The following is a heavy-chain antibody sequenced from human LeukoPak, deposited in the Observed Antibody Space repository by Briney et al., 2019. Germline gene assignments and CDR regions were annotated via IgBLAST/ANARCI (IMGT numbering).Heavy chain of an antibody. CDR2: IYYSGST. CDR1: GGSISSSSYY. D-gene: IGHD4-17*01. Sequence: PSETLSLTCTVSGGSISSSSYYWGWIRQPPGKGLEWIGSIYYSGSTYYNPSLKSRVTISVDTSKNQFSPKLSSVTAADTAVYYCAREPPPDYGDYGKGGDYWGQGTLVTVSS. CDR3: AREPPPDYGDYGKGGDY. J-gene: IGHJ4*02. V-gene: IGHV4-39*07.